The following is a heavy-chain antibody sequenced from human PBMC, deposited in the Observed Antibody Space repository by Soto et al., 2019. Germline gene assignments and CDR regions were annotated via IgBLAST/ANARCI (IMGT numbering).Heavy chain of an antibody. D-gene: IGHD3-16*02. J-gene: IGHJ4*02. CDR1: GFTFSDYY. Sequence: GGSLRLSCAASGFTFSDYYMSWIRQAPGKGLEWVSYISSSGSTIYYADSVKGRFTISRDNAKNSLYLQMNSLRAEDTAVYYCARDHYDYIWGSYRYLPFDYWGQGTLVTVSS. V-gene: IGHV3-11*01. CDR2: ISSSGSTI. CDR3: ARDHYDYIWGSYRYLPFDY.